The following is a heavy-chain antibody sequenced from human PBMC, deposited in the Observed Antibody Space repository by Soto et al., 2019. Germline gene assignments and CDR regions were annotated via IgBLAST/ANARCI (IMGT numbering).Heavy chain of an antibody. CDR3: ARRRRNGYDFDY. CDR2: IYSSGST. Sequence: SETRSLTCTVSGDSMTGYHWSWIRQPPGQGLEWIEYIYSSGSTNYNPSLKSRVTISVDTSKNQFSLNLSPVTAADTAVYYCARRRRNGYDFDYWGQGILVTVSS. CDR1: GDSMTGYH. V-gene: IGHV4-59*08. D-gene: IGHD5-12*01. J-gene: IGHJ4*02.